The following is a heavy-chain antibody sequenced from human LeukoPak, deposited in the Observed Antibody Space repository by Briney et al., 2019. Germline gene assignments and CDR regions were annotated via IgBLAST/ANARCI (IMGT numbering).Heavy chain of an antibody. CDR2: IYYSGST. CDR1: GGSISSYY. V-gene: IGHV4-59*08. D-gene: IGHD1-26*01. Sequence: SETLSLTCTVSGGSISSYYWNWIRQPPGKGLERIGYIYYSGSTNYNPSLNSRVTISVDTSKNQFSLKLSSVTAADTAVYYCARPRDSGSYYAFDIWGQGTMVTVSS. J-gene: IGHJ3*02. CDR3: ARPRDSGSYYAFDI.